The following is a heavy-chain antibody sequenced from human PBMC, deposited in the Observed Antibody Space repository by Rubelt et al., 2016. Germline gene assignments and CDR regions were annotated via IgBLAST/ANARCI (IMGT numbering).Heavy chain of an antibody. CDR3: ARTYRYYSDY. J-gene: IGHJ4*02. Sequence: QVQLQESAPGLVKPSQTLSLTCTVSGVSISSGGYYWTWIRQHPGKGLEWIGYIYYSGSTYYNPSLKSRVTISVDTSKNQFSLKVYSVTAADTAVYYCARTYRYYSDYWGQGTLVTVSS. CDR2: IYYSGST. CDR1: GVSISSGGYY. D-gene: IGHD1-26*01. V-gene: IGHV4-31*03.